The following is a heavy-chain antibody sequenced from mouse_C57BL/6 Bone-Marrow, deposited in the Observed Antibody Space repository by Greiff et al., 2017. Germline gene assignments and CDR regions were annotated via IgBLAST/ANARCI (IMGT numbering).Heavy chain of an antibody. V-gene: IGHV1-22*01. J-gene: IGHJ3*01. CDR2: INPNNGGT. CDR1: GYTFTDYN. D-gene: IGHD2-3*01. Sequence: VQLQQSGPELVKPGASVKMSCKASGYTFTDYNMHWVKQSHGKSLEWIGYINPNNGGTSYNQKFKGTATLTVNKSSSTAYMELRSLTSEDSAVYYCARSYDGYPSGVAYWGEGTLVTVSA. CDR3: ARSYDGYPSGVAY.